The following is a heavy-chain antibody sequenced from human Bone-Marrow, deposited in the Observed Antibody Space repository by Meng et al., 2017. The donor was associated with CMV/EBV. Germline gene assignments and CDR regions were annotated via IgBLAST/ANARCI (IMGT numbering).Heavy chain of an antibody. CDR2: IYYSGST. J-gene: IGHJ4*02. V-gene: IGHV4-39*07. CDR1: GGSISSSSYY. CDR3: ASYDFWSGYYFDY. Sequence: SETLSLTCTATGGSISSSSYYWGWIRQPPGKGLEWIGSIYYSGSTYYNPSLKSRVTISVDTSKNQFSLKLSSVTAADTAVYYCASYDFWSGYYFDYWGQGTLVTVSS. D-gene: IGHD3-3*01.